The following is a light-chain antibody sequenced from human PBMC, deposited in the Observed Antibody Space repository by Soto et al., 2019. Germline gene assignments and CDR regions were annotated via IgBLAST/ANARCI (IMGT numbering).Light chain of an antibody. V-gene: IGKV1-9*01. CDR2: AAS. J-gene: IGKJ1*01. CDR1: PGISNN. CDR3: QQLNSYPRT. Sequence: DIQLTQSPSFMSASVGDRVTITCRASPGISNNLAWYQQKPGKAPTLLIYAASTLQSGVPSRFSGSGSGTEFTLTISSLQPEDFTTYYCQQLNSYPRTFGQGTKVEIK.